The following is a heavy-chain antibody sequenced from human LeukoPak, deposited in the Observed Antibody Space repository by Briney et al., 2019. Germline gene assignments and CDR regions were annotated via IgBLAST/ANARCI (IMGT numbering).Heavy chain of an antibody. V-gene: IGHV3-30*04. J-gene: IGHJ4*02. CDR3: ARAITMVRDGVDY. CDR1: GFTFSSYA. D-gene: IGHD3-10*01. Sequence: PGRSLRLSCAASGFTFSSYAMHWVRQAPGKGLEWVAVISYDGSNKYYADSVKGRFTISRGNSKNTLYLQMNSLRAEDTAVYYCARAITMVRDGVDYWGQGTLVTVSS. CDR2: ISYDGSNK.